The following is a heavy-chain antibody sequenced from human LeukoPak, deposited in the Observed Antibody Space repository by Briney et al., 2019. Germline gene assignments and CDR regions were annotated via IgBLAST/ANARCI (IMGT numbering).Heavy chain of an antibody. CDR2: IYGDGSFT. J-gene: IGHJ4*02. CDR3: ASSGSYRFDY. Sequence: PGGSLRLSCAASGFTFSSFWMHWVRQAPGKGLVWVALIYGDGSFTRYADSVKGRFTISRDNAKNTVYLQMNSLRVEDTAVYYCASSGSYRFDYWGQGTLVTVSS. V-gene: IGHV3-74*01. D-gene: IGHD1-26*01. CDR1: GFTFSSFW.